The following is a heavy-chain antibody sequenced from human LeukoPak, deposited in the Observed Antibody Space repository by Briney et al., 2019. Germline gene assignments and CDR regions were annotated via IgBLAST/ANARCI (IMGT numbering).Heavy chain of an antibody. CDR1: GYTFTGYY. CDR3: ARLMSSGGDDY. D-gene: IGHD6-19*01. Sequence: ASVKVSCKASGYTFTGYYMHWVRQAPGQGLEWMGWINPNSGGTNYAQEFQGRVTMTRDTSISTAYMELSRLRSDDTAVYYCARLMSSGGDDYWGQGTLVTVSS. CDR2: INPNSGGT. V-gene: IGHV1-2*02. J-gene: IGHJ4*02.